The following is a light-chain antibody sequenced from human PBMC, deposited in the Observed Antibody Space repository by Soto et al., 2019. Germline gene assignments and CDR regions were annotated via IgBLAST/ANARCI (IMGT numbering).Light chain of an antibody. CDR1: QSVISSY. CDR2: GAS. Sequence: DIVLTQSPGTLSLSPGERATLSCKASQSVISSYLAWYQQKPGQAPRLLIYGASSRATGIPDRFSGSGSGTDFTITISGLEPEDVAVYYCQQYGNSSYTFGQGTKLEIK. V-gene: IGKV3-20*01. J-gene: IGKJ2*01. CDR3: QQYGNSSYT.